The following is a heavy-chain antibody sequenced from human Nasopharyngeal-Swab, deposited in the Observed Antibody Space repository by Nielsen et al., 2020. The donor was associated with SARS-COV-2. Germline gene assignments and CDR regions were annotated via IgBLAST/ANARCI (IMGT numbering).Heavy chain of an antibody. V-gene: IGHV4-34*01. CDR2: INHSGST. Sequence: WIRQPPGKGLEWIGEINHSGSTNYNPSLKSRVTISVDTSKSQFPLKLSSVTAADTAVYYCARGRGGWLGVNWFDPWGQGTLVTVSS. J-gene: IGHJ5*02. CDR3: ARGRGGWLGVNWFDP. D-gene: IGHD3-10*01.